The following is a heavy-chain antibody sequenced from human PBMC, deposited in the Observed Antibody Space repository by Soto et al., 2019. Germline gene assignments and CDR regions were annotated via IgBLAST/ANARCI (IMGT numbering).Heavy chain of an antibody. V-gene: IGHV3-74*01. CDR2: IYFDGITT. CDR1: GFTFNTHW. J-gene: IGHJ4*02. Sequence: PRLSCTASGFTFNTHWMHWVRQAPGKGLVWVSRIYFDGITTNYADSVKGRLTVSRDNAKNTLYLHVNTLRDEDTAVYYCARGGAMGVDYWGQGTLVTVPQ. CDR3: ARGGAMGVDY. D-gene: IGHD1-26*01.